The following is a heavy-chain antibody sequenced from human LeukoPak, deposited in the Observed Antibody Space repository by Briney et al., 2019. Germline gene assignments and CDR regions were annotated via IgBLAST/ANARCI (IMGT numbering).Heavy chain of an antibody. J-gene: IGHJ3*02. Sequence: GESLKISCKGSGYSFTSYWIGWVRQMPGKGLEWMGIIYPGDSDTRYSPSFQGQVTISADKSISTAYLQWSSLKASDTAMYYCARLEKSCNYVGHAFDIWGQGTMVTVSS. D-gene: IGHD1-7*01. V-gene: IGHV5-51*01. CDR3: ARLEKSCNYVGHAFDI. CDR2: IYPGDSDT. CDR1: GYSFTSYW.